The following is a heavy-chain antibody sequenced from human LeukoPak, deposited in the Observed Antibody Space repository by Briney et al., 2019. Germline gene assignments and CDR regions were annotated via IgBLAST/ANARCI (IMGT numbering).Heavy chain of an antibody. D-gene: IGHD3-22*01. J-gene: IGHJ4*02. CDR2: ISGSGGST. CDR1: GLSLSNYG. Sequence: GGSLRLSCAVSGLSLSNYGMSWVRQAPGKGLEWVAGISGSGGSTNYADSVKGRFTIYRDNPKNTLYLQMNRLRAEDTAVYFCAKRGVVIRVILVGFHKEAYYFDSWGQGALVTVSS. V-gene: IGHV3-23*01. CDR3: AKRGVVIRVILVGFHKEAYYFDS.